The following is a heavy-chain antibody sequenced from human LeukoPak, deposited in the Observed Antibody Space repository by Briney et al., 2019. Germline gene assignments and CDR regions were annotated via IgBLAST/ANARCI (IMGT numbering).Heavy chain of an antibody. CDR3: ARKLYDSSRYGQTYYFDY. CDR1: GYTFTSYG. Sequence: ASVKVSCKASGYTFTSYGISWVRQAPGQGLEWMGWISPYNGNANYAQKLQGRVTMTTDTSTSTAYMDLRSLRSDDTAVYYCARKLYDSSRYGQTYYFDYWGQGTLVTVSS. J-gene: IGHJ4*02. V-gene: IGHV1-18*01. CDR2: ISPYNGNA. D-gene: IGHD3-22*01.